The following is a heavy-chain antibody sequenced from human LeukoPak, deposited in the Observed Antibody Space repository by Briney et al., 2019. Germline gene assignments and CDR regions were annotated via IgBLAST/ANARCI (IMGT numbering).Heavy chain of an antibody. V-gene: IGHV3-21*01. CDR2: ISSSSSYI. CDR1: GFTFTSFA. J-gene: IGHJ4*02. D-gene: IGHD6-19*01. CDR3: VRDPYSGWHFDH. Sequence: PGGSLRLSCAASGFTFTSFAMTWVRQAPGKGLEWVSSISSSSSYIYYADSVKGRFTISRDNAKNSLYLQMNSLRAEDTAVYYCVRDPYSGWHFDHWGQGTLVTVSS.